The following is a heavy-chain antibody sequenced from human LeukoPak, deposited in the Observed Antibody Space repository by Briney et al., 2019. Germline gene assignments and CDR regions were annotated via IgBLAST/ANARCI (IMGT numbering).Heavy chain of an antibody. V-gene: IGHV4-59*11. Sequence: SETLSLTCTVSGGSISSHYWSWIRQPPGKGLEWIGYIYYSGSTNYNPSLKSRVTISVDTSKNQFSLKLSSVTAADTAVYYCAREGRGMAMFDYWGQGTLVTVSP. CDR1: GGSISSHY. J-gene: IGHJ4*02. CDR3: AREGRGMAMFDY. D-gene: IGHD5-24*01. CDR2: IYYSGST.